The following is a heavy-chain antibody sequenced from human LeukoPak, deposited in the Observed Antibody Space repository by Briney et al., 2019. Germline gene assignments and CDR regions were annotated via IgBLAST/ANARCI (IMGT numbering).Heavy chain of an antibody. CDR3: ARVGYSSGWRGFDY. CDR1: GFTVSSNY. Sequence: GGSLRLSCAASGFTVSSNYMSWVRQAPWKGLEWVSVIYSGGSTYYADSVKGRFTISRDNSKNTLYLQMNSLRAEDTAVYYCARVGYSSGWRGFDYWGQGTLVTVSS. V-gene: IGHV3-53*01. CDR2: IYSGGST. J-gene: IGHJ4*02. D-gene: IGHD6-19*01.